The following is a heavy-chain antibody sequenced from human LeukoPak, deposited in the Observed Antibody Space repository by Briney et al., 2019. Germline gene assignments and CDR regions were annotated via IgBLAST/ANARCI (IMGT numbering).Heavy chain of an antibody. CDR1: GYTFTGYY. J-gene: IGHJ5*02. Sequence: ASVKVSCKASGYTFTGYYIHWVRQAPGQGLEWMGWINPNSGGTNYARKFQGRVTMTRDTSISTAYMELNRLSSDDTAVYYCARDYAGYSYGTDWFDPWGQGTLVTVSS. V-gene: IGHV1-2*02. D-gene: IGHD5-18*01. CDR2: INPNSGGT. CDR3: ARDYAGYSYGTDWFDP.